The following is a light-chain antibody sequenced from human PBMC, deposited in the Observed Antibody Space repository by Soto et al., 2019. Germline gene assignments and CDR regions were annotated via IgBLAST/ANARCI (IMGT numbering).Light chain of an antibody. CDR1: QSVSSN. CDR2: GVS. CDR3: QQYNTWPKT. Sequence: EIVMTQSPATLSVSPGERATLSCTASQSVSSNLAWYQQKPGQAPTLLISGVSTRATGIPARFSGSGSGTEXTLXXSSLQSEDFAVXYXQQYNTWPKTFGQGTKVEIK. J-gene: IGKJ1*01. V-gene: IGKV3-15*01.